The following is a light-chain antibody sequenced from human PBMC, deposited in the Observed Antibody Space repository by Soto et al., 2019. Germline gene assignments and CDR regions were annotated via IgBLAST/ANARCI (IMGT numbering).Light chain of an antibody. CDR2: ETS. V-gene: IGKV3-11*01. J-gene: IGKJ4*01. CDR3: QQRTSWPLT. CDR1: QSISSH. Sequence: EIVLTQSPATLSLSPGDRATLSCRASQSISSHLAWYQQTPGQPPRLLIHETSNKATGVPAWFSGSGSGTDFTPTISSLEPEDFAVYYCQQRTSWPLTFGGGTKVEVK.